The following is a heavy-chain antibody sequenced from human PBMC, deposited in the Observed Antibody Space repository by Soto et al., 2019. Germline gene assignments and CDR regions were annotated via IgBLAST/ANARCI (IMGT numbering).Heavy chain of an antibody. Sequence: SETLSLTCTVSGDSITNSLXYLGWIRQPPGKGLEWIATIYYSGNTYYNPSLRGRVTISMDTSENQFSLSLISVTAADTALYFCARHSDLPRPNDYGDHDAFDVWSQGTMVTVSS. CDR1: GDSITNSLXY. CDR3: ARHSDLPRPNDYGDHDAFDV. V-gene: IGHV4-39*01. J-gene: IGHJ3*01. CDR2: IYYSGNT. D-gene: IGHD4-17*01.